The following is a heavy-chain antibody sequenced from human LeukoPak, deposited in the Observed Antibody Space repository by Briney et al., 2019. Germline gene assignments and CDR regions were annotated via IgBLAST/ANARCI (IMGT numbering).Heavy chain of an antibody. CDR2: IIPIFGTA. Sequence: ASVKVSCKASGYTFTSYDINWVRQATGQGLEWMGGIIPIFGTANYAQKFQGRVTITTDESTSTAYMELSSLRSEDTAVYYCARARMTTGYYYYYMDVWGKGTTVTVSS. V-gene: IGHV1-69*05. CDR1: GYTFTSYD. J-gene: IGHJ6*03. CDR3: ARARMTTGYYYYYMDV. D-gene: IGHD4-17*01.